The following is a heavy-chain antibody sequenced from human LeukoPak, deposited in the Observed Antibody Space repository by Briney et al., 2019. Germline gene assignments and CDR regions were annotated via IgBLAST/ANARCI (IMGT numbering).Heavy chain of an antibody. Sequence: SETLSLTCTVSGYSISSGYYRGWIRQPPGKGLEWIGSIYHSGSTYYNPSLKSRVTISVDTSKNQFSLKLSSVTAADTAVYYCARVGTIIVVVLDYWGQGTLVTVSS. V-gene: IGHV4-38-2*02. J-gene: IGHJ4*02. CDR2: IYHSGST. CDR1: GYSISSGYY. CDR3: ARVGTIIVVVLDY. D-gene: IGHD3-22*01.